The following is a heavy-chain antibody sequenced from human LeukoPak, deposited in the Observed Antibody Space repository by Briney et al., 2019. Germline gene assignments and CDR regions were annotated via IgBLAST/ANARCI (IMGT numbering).Heavy chain of an antibody. CDR2: IYYSGST. CDR3: ARGYCSSTSCKDAFDI. CDR1: GGSISSYY. V-gene: IGHV4-59*01. Sequence: SETLSLTCTVSGGSISSYYWSWIRQPPGKGLEWIGYIYYSGSTNYNPSLKSRVTISVDTSKNQFSLKLSSVTAADTAVYCCARGYCSSTSCKDAFDIWGQGTMVTVSS. J-gene: IGHJ3*02. D-gene: IGHD2-2*01.